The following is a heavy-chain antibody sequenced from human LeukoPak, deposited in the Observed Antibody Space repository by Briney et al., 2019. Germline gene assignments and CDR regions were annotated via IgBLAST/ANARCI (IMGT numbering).Heavy chain of an antibody. J-gene: IGHJ4*02. CDR1: GYSFTSYW. V-gene: IGHV5-10-1*01. CDR3: ARRLVGYADYDLSIFDY. CDR2: FDPSDSYT. Sequence: GESLKISCKGSGYSFTSYWISWGRQMPGKGLEWMGRFDPSDSYTNYSPSCQGHVTISADKSISTAYLQWSSLKASDTAMYYCARRLVGYADYDLSIFDYWGQGTLVTVSS. D-gene: IGHD2-8*02.